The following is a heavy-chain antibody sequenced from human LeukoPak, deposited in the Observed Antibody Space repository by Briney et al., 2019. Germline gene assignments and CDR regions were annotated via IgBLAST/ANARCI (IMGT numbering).Heavy chain of an antibody. J-gene: IGHJ4*02. Sequence: SETLSLTCTVSGVSISTHYWSWVRQPPGKGLEWIGYLYDSVNTKDTPSLKSRLSLSADTSKNQFSLRLGSVTAADAAVYYCATIKRGSIYGYFDYWGQGTLVTVSS. V-gene: IGHV4-59*11. D-gene: IGHD5-18*01. CDR1: GVSISTHY. CDR2: LYDSVNT. CDR3: ATIKRGSIYGYFDY.